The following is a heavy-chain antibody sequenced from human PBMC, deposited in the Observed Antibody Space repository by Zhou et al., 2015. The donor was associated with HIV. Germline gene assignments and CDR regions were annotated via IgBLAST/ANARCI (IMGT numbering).Heavy chain of an antibody. Sequence: QVQLVQSGAEVKKPGSSVKVSCKASGGTFSSYAISWVRQAPGQGLEWMGGIIPIFGTANYAQKFQGRVTITADESTSTAYMELSSLRSEDTAVYYCAFRPNYYGSGSYEYFQHWGQGTLVTVSS. CDR3: AFRPNYYGSGSYEYFQH. V-gene: IGHV1-69*01. CDR1: GGTFSSYA. D-gene: IGHD3-10*01. CDR2: IIPIFGTA. J-gene: IGHJ1*01.